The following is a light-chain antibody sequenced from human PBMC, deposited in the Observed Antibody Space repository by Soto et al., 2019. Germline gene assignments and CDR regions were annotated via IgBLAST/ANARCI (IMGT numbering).Light chain of an antibody. J-gene: IGKJ4*01. V-gene: IGKV3-11*01. CDR3: QQRTT. Sequence: IGMTQSPATLSVSPGERATLSCRASQSVSSNLAWYQQKPGQAPRLLIYDASNRATGIPARFSGSGSGTDFTLTISSLEPEDFAVYYCQQRTTFGGGTKVDIK. CDR2: DAS. CDR1: QSVSSN.